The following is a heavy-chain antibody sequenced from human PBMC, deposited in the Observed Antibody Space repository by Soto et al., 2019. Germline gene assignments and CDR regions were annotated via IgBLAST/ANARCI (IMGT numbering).Heavy chain of an antibody. D-gene: IGHD3-22*01. CDR3: AKDSRKKITMIVVVSGNYYGMDV. CDR1: GFTFSSYA. CDR2: ISGSGGST. Sequence: LRLSCAASGFTFSSYAMSWVRQAPGKGLEWVSAISGSGGSTYYADSVKGRFTISRDNSKNTLYLQMNSLRAEDTAVYYCAKDSRKKITMIVVVSGNYYGMDVWGQGTTVTVS. V-gene: IGHV3-23*01. J-gene: IGHJ6*02.